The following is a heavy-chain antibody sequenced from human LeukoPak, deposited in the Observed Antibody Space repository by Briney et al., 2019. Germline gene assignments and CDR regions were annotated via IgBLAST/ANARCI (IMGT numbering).Heavy chain of an antibody. CDR2: ISSSSSYI. J-gene: IGHJ4*02. Sequence: GGSLRLSCAASGFTFSSYSMNWVRQAPGKGLEWVSSISSSSSYIDYADSVKGRFTISRDNAKNSLYLQMNSLRAEDTAVYYCARDSRTHFDGWGQGTVVTVSS. CDR1: GFTFSSYS. V-gene: IGHV3-21*01. CDR3: ARDSRTHFDG.